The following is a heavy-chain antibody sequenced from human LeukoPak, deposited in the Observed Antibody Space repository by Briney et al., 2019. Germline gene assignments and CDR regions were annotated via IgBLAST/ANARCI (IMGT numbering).Heavy chain of an antibody. V-gene: IGHV4-39*01. CDR3: ASLPAASVWELLFDY. Sequence: SETLSLTCTVSGGSISSSSYYWGWIRQPPGKGLEWIGSIYYSGSTYYNPSLKSRVTISVDTSKNQFSLKLSSVTAADTAVYYRASLPAASVWELLFDYWGQGTLVTVSS. D-gene: IGHD1-26*01. CDR1: GGSISSSSYY. CDR2: IYYSGST. J-gene: IGHJ4*02.